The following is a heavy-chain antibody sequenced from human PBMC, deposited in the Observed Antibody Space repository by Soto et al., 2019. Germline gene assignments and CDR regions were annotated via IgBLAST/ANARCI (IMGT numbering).Heavy chain of an antibody. Sequence: QVQLRESGPGLVKSSETLSLTCTVSGGSISTYYWSWVRQPPGKGLEWIGYIYYSGTATYNPSLRSRVTISVATSKNQFSLRLSSVTAADTAVYYCARGDGIQLGSLAGRYYYHKMDVWGQGTTVTVYS. V-gene: IGHV4-59*01. CDR2: IYYSGTA. D-gene: IGHD1-1*01. CDR3: ARGDGIQLGSLAGRYYYHKMDV. CDR1: GGSISTYY. J-gene: IGHJ6*02.